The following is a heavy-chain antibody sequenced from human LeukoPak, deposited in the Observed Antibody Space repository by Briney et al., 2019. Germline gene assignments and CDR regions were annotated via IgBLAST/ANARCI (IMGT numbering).Heavy chain of an antibody. D-gene: IGHD1-26*01. Sequence: TPSETLSLTCAVYGGSFSGYYWSWIRQPPGKGLEWIGEIHHSGSTNYNPSLKSRVTISVDTSKNQFSLKLSSVTAADTAVYYCARIRSRKWGFDYWGQGTLVTVSS. CDR2: IHHSGST. J-gene: IGHJ4*02. V-gene: IGHV4-34*01. CDR3: ARIRSRKWGFDY. CDR1: GGSFSGYY.